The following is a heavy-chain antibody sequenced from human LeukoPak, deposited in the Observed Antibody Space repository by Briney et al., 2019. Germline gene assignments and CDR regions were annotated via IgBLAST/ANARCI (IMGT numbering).Heavy chain of an antibody. Sequence: GGSLRLSCEASGFTFSSYSMNWVRQAPGKGLEWVSSISSSSSYIYYADSVKGRFTISRDNAKNSLYLQMNSLRAEDTAVYYCASLPSLWFDPWGQGTLVTVSS. CDR3: ASLPSLWFDP. CDR2: ISSSSSYI. V-gene: IGHV3-21*01. J-gene: IGHJ5*02. CDR1: GFTFSSYS.